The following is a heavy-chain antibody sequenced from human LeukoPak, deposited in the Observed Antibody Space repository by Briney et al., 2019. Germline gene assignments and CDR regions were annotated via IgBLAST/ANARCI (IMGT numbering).Heavy chain of an antibody. CDR2: INSSGGST. D-gene: IGHD1-26*01. Sequence: ASVKVSCKASGYTFTSYYMHWVRQAPGQGLEWIGIINSSGGSTSYAQKFQGRVTMTRDTSTSTVYMELSSLRSEDTAVYYCAREMGAIFPAFDIWGQGTMVTVSS. CDR1: GYTFTSYY. V-gene: IGHV1-46*01. J-gene: IGHJ3*02. CDR3: AREMGAIFPAFDI.